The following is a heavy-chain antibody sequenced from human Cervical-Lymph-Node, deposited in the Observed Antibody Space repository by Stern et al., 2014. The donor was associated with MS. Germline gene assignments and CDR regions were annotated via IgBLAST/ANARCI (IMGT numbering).Heavy chain of an antibody. J-gene: IGHJ4*02. CDR3: MRGDY. CDR1: GASIKTIGYF. Sequence: VQLVESGPGLVKPSETLSLTCTVSGASIKTIGYFWSWVRQPPGKGLEWIGIVSHSGATFYNETLKSRIPLSQDPSANQFSVRLASVCAADAALYFGMRGDYWGRGILVAVSS. V-gene: IGHV4-31*03. CDR2: VSHSGAT.